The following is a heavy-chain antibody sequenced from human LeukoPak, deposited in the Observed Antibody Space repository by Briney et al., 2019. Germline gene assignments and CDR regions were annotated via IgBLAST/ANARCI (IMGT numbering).Heavy chain of an antibody. CDR2: FSGNYVST. V-gene: IGHV3-23*01. D-gene: IGHD6-6*01. J-gene: IGHJ3*02. CDR3: AWEPSIAARRSPGGAFDI. CDR1: VFTFSIYP. Sequence: GRSLTLSCAASVFTFSIYPMSWVRQAPGKGLEWVSPFSGNYVSTYYALSVKPRFTISRHNSKNTLYLQKNSLRAEDTAVYYFAWEPSIAARRSPGGAFDIWGQGTMVNVSS.